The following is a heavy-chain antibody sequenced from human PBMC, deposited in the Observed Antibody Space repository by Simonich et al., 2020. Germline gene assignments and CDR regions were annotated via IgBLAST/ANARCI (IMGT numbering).Heavy chain of an antibody. CDR3: ARHYYGDYYFDY. D-gene: IGHD4-17*01. CDR1: GFTLSSYE. CDR2: MSSSGSTI. J-gene: IGHJ4*02. V-gene: IGHV3-48*03. Sequence: EVQLVESGGGLVQPGGSLRLPCAASGFTLSSYEINWVRQAPGKGLGLVSYMSSSGSTINYADSVKGRINISRDNAKNSLYLQMNSLRAEDTAVYYCARHYYGDYYFDYWGQGTLVTVSS.